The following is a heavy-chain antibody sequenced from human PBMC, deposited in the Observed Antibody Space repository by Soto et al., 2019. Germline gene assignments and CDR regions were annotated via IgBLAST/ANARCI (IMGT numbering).Heavy chain of an antibody. Sequence: ASVKVSCKTSGDTFTDSSMHWVRQAPGQGLEWMGWINLNSGDTNYAEKFRGRVTMTRDTSVITAYMELTRLKSDDTAVYYCARDLGGYDLYGPDTWGQGTLVTVSS. D-gene: IGHD5-12*01. V-gene: IGHV1-2*02. CDR2: INLNSGDT. J-gene: IGHJ5*02. CDR3: ARDLGGYDLYGPDT. CDR1: GDTFTDSS.